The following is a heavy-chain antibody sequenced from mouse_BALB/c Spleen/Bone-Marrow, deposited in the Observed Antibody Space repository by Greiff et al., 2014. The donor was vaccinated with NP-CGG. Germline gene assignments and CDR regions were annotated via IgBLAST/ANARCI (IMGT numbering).Heavy chain of an antibody. CDR1: GYTFTSYY. J-gene: IGHJ4*01. CDR3: ARGGGMDY. CDR2: IYPGDGST. V-gene: IGHV1S56*01. Sequence: QVQLQQSGPELVKPGASVKMSCKASGYTFTSYYIHWVKQRPGQGLEWIGWIYPGDGSTKYNEKFKGETTLTADKSSSTAYMLLSSLTSEDSAIYFCARGGGMDYWGQGTSVTVSS.